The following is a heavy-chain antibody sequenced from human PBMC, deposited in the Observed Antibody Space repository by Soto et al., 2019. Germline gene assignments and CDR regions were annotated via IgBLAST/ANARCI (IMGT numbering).Heavy chain of an antibody. CDR2: IIPIFGTA. CDR1: GGTFSSYA. J-gene: IGHJ2*01. D-gene: IGHD3-22*01. CDR3: ARGVTMIVATGWFDL. Sequence: QVQLVQSGAEVKKPGSSVKVSCKASGGTFSSYALSWVRQAPGQGLESMGGIIPIFGTANYAQKFQGRVTITADESTSTAYMALSSLRSEDTAVYYCARGVTMIVATGWFDLWGRGTLVTVSS. V-gene: IGHV1-69*12.